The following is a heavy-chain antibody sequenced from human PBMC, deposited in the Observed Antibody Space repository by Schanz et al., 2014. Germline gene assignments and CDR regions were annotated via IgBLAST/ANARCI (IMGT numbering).Heavy chain of an antibody. CDR1: GITLSGYG. CDR2: ISFDGRNT. Sequence: QVQLVESGGGVVQPGRSLRLSCAASGITLSGYGLHWVRQAPGKGLEWVGFISFDGRNTGYAHSVKGRFTISRDNSKDTLHLQMSGLTPEDTAVYYCARGPIPIQGVPMDFWGQGTLVTVSS. D-gene: IGHD3-10*01. J-gene: IGHJ4*02. V-gene: IGHV3-30*03. CDR3: ARGPIPIQGVPMDF.